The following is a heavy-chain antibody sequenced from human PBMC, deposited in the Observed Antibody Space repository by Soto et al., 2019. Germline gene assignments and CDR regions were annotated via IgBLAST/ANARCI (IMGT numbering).Heavy chain of an antibody. CDR1: GFTFSSYS. CDR3: VRSRREWFGVVQPSDV. D-gene: IGHD3-3*01. CDR2: ISSGGYTI. J-gene: IGHJ4*02. V-gene: IGHV3-48*01. Sequence: GGSLRLSCEASGFTFSSYSFNWVRQAPGQGLEWVSFISSGGYTIYHADSLEGRFSISRDDAKNSVYLQMSGLRMDDTAVYYCVRSRREWFGVVQPSDVWGRGTLVTVSS.